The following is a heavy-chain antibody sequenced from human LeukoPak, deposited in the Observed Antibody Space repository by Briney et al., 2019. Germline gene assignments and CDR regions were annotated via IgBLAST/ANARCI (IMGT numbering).Heavy chain of an antibody. CDR2: ISSKGGST. D-gene: IGHD3-10*01. Sequence: GGSLRLSCAASGFTFSSYAMHWVRQAPGKGLEYVSAISSKGGSTYYANSVKGRFTISRDNSKNTLYLQMGSLRAEDMAVYYCARDLGGPNWFDPWGQGTLVTVSS. CDR1: GFTFSSYA. V-gene: IGHV3-64*01. J-gene: IGHJ5*02. CDR3: ARDLGGPNWFDP.